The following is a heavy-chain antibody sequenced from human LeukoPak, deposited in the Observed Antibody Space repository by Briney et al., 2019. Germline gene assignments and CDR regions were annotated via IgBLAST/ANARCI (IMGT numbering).Heavy chain of an antibody. Sequence: GASVKVSCKASGYTFTSYYMHWVRQAPGQGLEWMGWINPNSGGTNYAQKFQGRVTMTRDTSISTAYMELSRLRSDDTAVYYCARVVEAYYYGSGSYYFDYWGQGTLVTVSS. CDR1: GYTFTSYY. J-gene: IGHJ4*02. CDR3: ARVVEAYYYGSGSYYFDY. V-gene: IGHV1-2*02. D-gene: IGHD3-10*01. CDR2: INPNSGGT.